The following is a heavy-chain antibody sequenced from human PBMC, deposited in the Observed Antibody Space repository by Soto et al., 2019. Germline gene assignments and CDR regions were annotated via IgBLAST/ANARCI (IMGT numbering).Heavy chain of an antibody. V-gene: IGHV1-69*05. CDR3: ARHVPAAGYYYGMDV. CDR1: GGTFSSYA. CDR2: IIPIFGTA. D-gene: IGHD2-2*01. J-gene: IGHJ6*02. Sequence: QVQLVQSGAEVKKPGSSVKVSCKASGGTFSSYAISWVRQAPGQGLEWMGGIIPIFGTANYAQKFQGRVTXTXEXSTXTADMELSSLRSEDTAVYYCARHVPAAGYYYGMDVWGQGTTVTVSS.